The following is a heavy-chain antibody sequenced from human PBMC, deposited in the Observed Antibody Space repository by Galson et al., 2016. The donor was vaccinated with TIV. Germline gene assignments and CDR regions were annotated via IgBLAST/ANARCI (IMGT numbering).Heavy chain of an antibody. CDR1: GFTVSRNY. Sequence: LRLSCAASGFTVSRNYMSWVRQAPGKGLEWVSIIYTGGNTYYADSVEGRFTMSRDNAENSLHLHMNSLRAEDTAIYFCARTGNYYYYAMDVWGQGTTVTVSS. CDR3: ARTGNYYYYAMDV. J-gene: IGHJ6*02. V-gene: IGHV3-53*01. CDR2: IYTGGNT. D-gene: IGHD7-27*01.